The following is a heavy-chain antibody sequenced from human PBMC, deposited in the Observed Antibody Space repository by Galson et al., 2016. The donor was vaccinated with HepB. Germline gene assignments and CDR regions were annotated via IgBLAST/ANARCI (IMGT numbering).Heavy chain of an antibody. CDR3: ARGYATYDY. Sequence: TLSLTCAVYGGPFSGYSWNWIRQSPGRGLEWIGEINHSGSTDYNPSLKSRVTMSVDASKNQFSLKVNSVTVADTALYYCARGYATYDYWGQGTLVTASS. D-gene: IGHD4-17*01. V-gene: IGHV4-34*01. CDR2: INHSGST. J-gene: IGHJ4*02. CDR1: GGPFSGYS.